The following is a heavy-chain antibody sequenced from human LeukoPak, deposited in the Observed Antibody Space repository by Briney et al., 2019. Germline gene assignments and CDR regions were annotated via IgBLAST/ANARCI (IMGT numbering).Heavy chain of an antibody. J-gene: IGHJ5*02. V-gene: IGHV1-8*01. Sequence: ASVKVSCKASGYTFTSYDINWVRQATGQGLEWMGWMNPNSGNTGYAQKFQGRVTMTRNTSISTAYMELSSLRSEDTAVYYCARRSSSWYLRGNWFDPWGQGTLVTVSS. CDR2: MNPNSGNT. CDR1: GYTFTSYD. CDR3: ARRSSSWYLRGNWFDP. D-gene: IGHD6-13*01.